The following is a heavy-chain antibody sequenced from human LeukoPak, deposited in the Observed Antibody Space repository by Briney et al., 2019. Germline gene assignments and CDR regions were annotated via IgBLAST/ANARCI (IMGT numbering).Heavy chain of an antibody. V-gene: IGHV3-43*02. CDR2: ISGDGGTT. CDR3: AKDIGERGYKDY. J-gene: IGHJ4*02. Sequence: GGSLRLSCAASGFTFNAYGMHWVRQAPGKGLEWVSLISGDGGTTYYADSVTGRFTISRDNSKNSLYLQMNSLRTEDTAFYYCAKDIGERGYKDYWGQGTLVTVSS. CDR1: GFTFNAYG. D-gene: IGHD5-18*01.